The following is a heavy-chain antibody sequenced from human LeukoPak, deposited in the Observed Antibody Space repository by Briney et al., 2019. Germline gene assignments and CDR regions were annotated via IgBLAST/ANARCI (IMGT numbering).Heavy chain of an antibody. J-gene: IGHJ4*02. V-gene: IGHV1-69*05. Sequence: SVKVSCKASGGTFSGYAISWVRQAPGQGLEWMGGIIPIFGTANYAQKFQGRVTITTDESTSTAYMELSSLRSEDTAVYYCATAVVVAGGNLDYWGQGTLVTVSS. D-gene: IGHD2-21*01. CDR2: IIPIFGTA. CDR3: ATAVVVAGGNLDY. CDR1: GGTFSGYA.